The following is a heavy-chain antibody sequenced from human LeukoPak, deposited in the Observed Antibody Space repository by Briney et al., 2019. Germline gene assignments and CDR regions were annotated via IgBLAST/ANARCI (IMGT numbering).Heavy chain of an antibody. J-gene: IGHJ4*02. CDR1: GFTFSSYA. V-gene: IGHV3-30-3*01. CDR3: ARREDCSGASCYDAFDY. D-gene: IGHD2-15*01. Sequence: GGSLRLSCAASGFTFSSYAMHWVRQAPGKGLEWVAVISYDGSNKYYSDSVKGRFTISRDNSKNTLYLQMNSLGAEDTAVYYCARREDCSGASCYDAFDYWGLGTLVTVSS. CDR2: ISYDGSNK.